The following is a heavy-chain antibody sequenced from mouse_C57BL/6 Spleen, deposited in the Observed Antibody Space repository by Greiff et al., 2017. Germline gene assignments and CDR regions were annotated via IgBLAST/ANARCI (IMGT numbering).Heavy chain of an antibody. J-gene: IGHJ3*01. Sequence: QVQLQQSGAELVKPGASVKLSCKASGYTFTEYTIHWVKQRSGQGLEWLGWFYPGSGSIKYNEKFKDKATLTADNSSSTVYMELSRLTSEDSAGYFCAIHLLNTTVVPFAYWGQGTLVTVSA. CDR3: AIHLLNTTVVPFAY. CDR1: GYTFTEYT. CDR2: FYPGSGSI. D-gene: IGHD1-1*01. V-gene: IGHV1-62-2*01.